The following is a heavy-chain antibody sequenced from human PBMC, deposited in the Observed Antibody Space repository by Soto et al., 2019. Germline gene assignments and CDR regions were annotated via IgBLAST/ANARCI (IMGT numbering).Heavy chain of an antibody. Sequence: SLXLSCASSGFTFSRYAMSWVRQAPGKGLELVSAISGCGVSTYYADSVKGRFTISRDNSKNTLYLQMNSLRSEDTAVYYCAKAPNKQRYTAMFPGAYYYGMDVWGQGTTVTVSS. CDR2: ISGCGVST. CDR3: AKAPNKQRYTAMFPGAYYYGMDV. J-gene: IGHJ6*02. D-gene: IGHD5-18*01. V-gene: IGHV3-23*01. CDR1: GFTFSRYA.